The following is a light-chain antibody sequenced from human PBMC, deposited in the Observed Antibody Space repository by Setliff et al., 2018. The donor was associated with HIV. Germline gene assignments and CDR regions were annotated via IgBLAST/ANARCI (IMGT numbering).Light chain of an antibody. Sequence: QSVLTQPASVSGSPGQSITISCTGASGDFGGYNYVSWYEQHPGKAPKLMIYDVSKRPSGVSNRFSGSKSGNTASLTISGLQAEDEADYYCSSYTSRNTYVFGTGTKVTVL. V-gene: IGLV2-14*03. CDR2: DVS. CDR3: SSYTSRNTYV. J-gene: IGLJ1*01. CDR1: SGDFGGYNY.